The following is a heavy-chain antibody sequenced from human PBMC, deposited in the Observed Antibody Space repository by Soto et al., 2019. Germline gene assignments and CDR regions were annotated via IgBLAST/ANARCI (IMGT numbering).Heavy chain of an antibody. D-gene: IGHD1-26*01. J-gene: IGHJ3*02. CDR1: GFTFSSYS. V-gene: IGHV3-21*01. CDR2: ISSSSSYI. Sequence: RLSCAASGFTFSSYSMNWVRQAPGKGLEWVSSISSSSSYIYYADSVKGRFTISRDNAKNSLYLQMNSLRAEDTAVYYCARGCIVGAISAFDIWGQGTMVTVSS. CDR3: ARGCIVGAISAFDI.